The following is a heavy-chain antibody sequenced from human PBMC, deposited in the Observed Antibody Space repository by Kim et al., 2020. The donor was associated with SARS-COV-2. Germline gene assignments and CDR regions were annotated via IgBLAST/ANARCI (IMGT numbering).Heavy chain of an antibody. V-gene: IGHV3-33*05. Sequence: GGSLRLYCAASGFTFSSYGMHWVRQAPGKGLEWVAVISYDGSNKYYADSVKGRFTISRDNSKNTLYLQMNSLRAEDTAVYYCARDPSWILTGQGAFDIWGQGTMVTVSS. CDR3: ARDPSWILTGQGAFDI. D-gene: IGHD3-9*01. CDR2: ISYDGSNK. CDR1: GFTFSSYG. J-gene: IGHJ3*02.